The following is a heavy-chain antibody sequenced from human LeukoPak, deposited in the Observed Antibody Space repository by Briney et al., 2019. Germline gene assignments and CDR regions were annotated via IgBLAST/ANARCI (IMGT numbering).Heavy chain of an antibody. CDR3: ARDSTTSSWNDY. V-gene: IGHV3-11*01. Sequence: GGSLRLSCAASGFTFSNFYMSWIRQAPGKGLEWLSYISSSGATISYADSVKGRFTTSRDNAKNSLYLQMNSLRAEDTAMYYCARDSTTSSWNDYWGQGILVTVSS. J-gene: IGHJ4*02. CDR1: GFTFSNFY. D-gene: IGHD6-13*01. CDR2: ISSSGATI.